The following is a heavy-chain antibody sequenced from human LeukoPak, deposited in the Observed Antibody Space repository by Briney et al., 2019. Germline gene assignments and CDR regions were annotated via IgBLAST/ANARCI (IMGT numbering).Heavy chain of an antibody. CDR3: ARQWVGVVPAANSSTDAFDI. J-gene: IGHJ3*02. D-gene: IGHD2-2*01. CDR2: IYTSGST. CDR1: GGSISSGSYY. Sequence: SETLSLTCTVSGGSISSGSYYWSWIRQPAGKGLEWIGRIYTSGSTNYNPSLKSRVTISVDTSKNQFSLKLTSLTAADTAVYYCARQWVGVVPAANSSTDAFDIWGQGTMVTVSS. V-gene: IGHV4-61*02.